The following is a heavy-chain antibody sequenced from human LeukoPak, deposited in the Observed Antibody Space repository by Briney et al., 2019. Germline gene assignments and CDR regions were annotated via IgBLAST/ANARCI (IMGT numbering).Heavy chain of an antibody. CDR1: GFTFSSYV. CDR2: ISDSGDST. D-gene: IGHD3-22*01. J-gene: IGHJ1*01. Sequence: PGGSLRLSCAASGFTFSSYVMTWVRQAPGKGLEWVSRISDSGDSTYYADSVKGRFTVSRDNSKNTLYLEMNSLRVDDTAVYYCGGLKSSGYLIEHWGQGTLVTVSS. V-gene: IGHV3-23*01. CDR3: GGLKSSGYLIEH.